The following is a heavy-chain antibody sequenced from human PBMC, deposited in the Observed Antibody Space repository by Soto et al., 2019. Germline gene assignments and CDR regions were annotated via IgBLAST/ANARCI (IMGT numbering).Heavy chain of an antibody. CDR1: GYNFTTDW. J-gene: IGHJ5*01. CDR3: ARHVGGSGYYDMIDS. V-gene: IGHV5-51*01. Sequence: PGESLKISCKASGYNFTTDWIGWVRQMPGKGLEWMGIIYPDDSDARYSPSFEGQVTISADKSITTAHLRWSSLKASDTAMYYCARHVGGSGYYDMIDSWGQGTQVTVSS. D-gene: IGHD3-22*01. CDR2: IYPDDSDA.